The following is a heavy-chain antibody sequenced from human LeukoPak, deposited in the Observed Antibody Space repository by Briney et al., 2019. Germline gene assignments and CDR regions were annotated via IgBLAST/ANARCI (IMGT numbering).Heavy chain of an antibody. CDR1: GFTFSSDG. CDR2: IWYDGSNK. D-gene: IGHD6-6*01. CDR3: ARVLGSSAPLPDY. J-gene: IGHJ4*02. Sequence: GRSLRPSCAASGFTFSSDGMHWVRQAPGKGLEWVAVIWYDGSNKYYADSVKGRFTISRDNSKNTLYLQMNSLRAEDTAVYYCARVLGSSAPLPDYWGQGTLVTVSS. V-gene: IGHV3-33*01.